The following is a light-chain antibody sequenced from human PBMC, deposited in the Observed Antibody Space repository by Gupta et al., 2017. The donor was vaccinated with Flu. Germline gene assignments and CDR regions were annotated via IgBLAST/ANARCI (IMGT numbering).Light chain of an antibody. J-gene: IGLJ2*01. V-gene: IGLV1-51*01. CDR3: GTWDSSLSGVV. Sequence: HSVVTQPPSVSAAPSQKVTISCSGSTSNIGNNYVSWYQQLPGTAPKLLIYDNNKRPSGIPDRFSGSKSGTSATLGITGLQTGDEADYYCGTWDSSLSGVVFGGGTKLTVL. CDR1: TSNIGNNY. CDR2: DNN.